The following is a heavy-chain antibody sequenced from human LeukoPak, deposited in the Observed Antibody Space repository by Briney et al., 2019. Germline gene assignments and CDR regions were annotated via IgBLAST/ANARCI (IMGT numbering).Heavy chain of an antibody. D-gene: IGHD3-16*02. V-gene: IGHV3-23*01. J-gene: IGHJ4*02. CDR1: GFIFSDYY. CDR3: ANDLAGMITFGGVIVPCY. Sequence: GGSLRLSCVASGFIFSDYYISWIRQAPGKGLEWVSAISGSGGSTYYADSVKGRFTISRDNSKNTLYLQMNSLRAEDTAVYYCANDLAGMITFGGVIVPCYWGQGTLVTVSS. CDR2: ISGSGGST.